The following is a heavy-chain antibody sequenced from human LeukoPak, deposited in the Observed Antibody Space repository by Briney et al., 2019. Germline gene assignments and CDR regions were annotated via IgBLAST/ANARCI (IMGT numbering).Heavy chain of an antibody. D-gene: IGHD3-16*02. V-gene: IGHV1-2*02. CDR2: INPNSGGT. CDR1: RYTFTGYY. J-gene: IGHJ4*02. CDR3: ARAGFSLITFGGVIAKQDY. Sequence: ASVKVSCKASRYTFTGYYMHWVRQAPGQGLEWMGWINPNSGGTNYAQKFQGRVTMTRDTSISTAYMELSRLRSDDTAVSYCARAGFSLITFGGVIAKQDYWGQGTLVTVSS.